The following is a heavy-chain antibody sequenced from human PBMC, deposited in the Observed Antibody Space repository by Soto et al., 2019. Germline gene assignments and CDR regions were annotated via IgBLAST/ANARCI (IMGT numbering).Heavy chain of an antibody. V-gene: IGHV1-18*01. CDR2: ISAYNGNT. D-gene: IGHD3-3*01. Sequence: QVQLVQSGAEVKKPGASVKVSCKASGYTFTSYGISWVRQAPGQGLEWMGWISAYNGNTNYAQKLHGRVTMTTDTSTSTAYMELRSLRSDDTAVYYCARAGYDFWSGYYSRFYYYMDVWGKGTTVTVSS. CDR1: GYTFTSYG. J-gene: IGHJ6*03. CDR3: ARAGYDFWSGYYSRFYYYMDV.